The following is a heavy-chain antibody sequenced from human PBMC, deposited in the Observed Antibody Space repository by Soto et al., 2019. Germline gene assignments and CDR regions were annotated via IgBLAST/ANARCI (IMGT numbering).Heavy chain of an antibody. CDR3: ARWFTYGNFDYFDY. J-gene: IGHJ4*02. CDR1: GYSFTSYG. V-gene: IGHV3-74*01. D-gene: IGHD3-10*01. CDR2: INTDGSNT. Sequence: PGESLKISCKGSGYSFTSYGMHWVRQAPGKGLVWVSRINTDGSNTAYADSVKGRFTISRDNAKNTLYLQVSGLRAEDTAVYYCARWFTYGNFDYFDYWGQGTQVTVSS.